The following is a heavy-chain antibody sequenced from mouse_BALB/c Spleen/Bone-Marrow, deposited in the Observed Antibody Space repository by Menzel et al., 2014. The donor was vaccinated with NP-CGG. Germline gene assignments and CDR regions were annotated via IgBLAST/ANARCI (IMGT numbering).Heavy chain of an antibody. V-gene: IGHV1S135*01. D-gene: IGHD1-1*01. J-gene: IGHJ3*01. CDR2: IDPYYGGT. Sequence: VQLKESGPELEKPGASVKISCKASGYSFTGYNMNWVKQSDGRSLEWIGNIDPYYGGTSYNQKFRGKATLTVDKSSSTAYMQLTSLTSEDSAVYYCARNHFGSNSHGYWGQGTLVTVSA. CDR1: GYSFTGYN. CDR3: ARNHFGSNSHGY.